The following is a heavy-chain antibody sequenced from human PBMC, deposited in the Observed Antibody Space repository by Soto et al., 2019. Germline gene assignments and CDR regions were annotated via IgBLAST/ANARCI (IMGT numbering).Heavy chain of an antibody. V-gene: IGHV5-51*01. J-gene: IGHJ4*02. CDR3: ARPEDYDSSGPHAY. CDR2: IYPDDSDT. Sequence: GESLKISCKHSGFNFPTFWIAWVRQMPGKGLEWMGTIYPDDSDTRYSPSFQGQVTISADKSIQTAYLQWGSLKASDSALYYCARPEDYDSSGPHAYWGQGTLVTVS. CDR1: GFNFPTFW. D-gene: IGHD3-22*01.